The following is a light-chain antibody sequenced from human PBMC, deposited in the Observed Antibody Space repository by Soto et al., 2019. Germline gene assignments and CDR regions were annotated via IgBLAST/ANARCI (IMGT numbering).Light chain of an antibody. J-gene: IGKJ3*01. CDR1: QGIANY. V-gene: IGKV1-27*01. Sequence: DIQMTQSPSSLSASVGDRVTITCRTRQGIANYLAWYQQKPGKVPKLLIYAASTLEPGVPSRVSGSGFGTDFTLSISSLQPEDFANYYCQKYNGAPFTFGPGTKVDIK. CDR2: AAS. CDR3: QKYNGAPFT.